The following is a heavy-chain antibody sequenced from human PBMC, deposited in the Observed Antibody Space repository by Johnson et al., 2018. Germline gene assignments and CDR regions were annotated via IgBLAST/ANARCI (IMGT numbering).Heavy chain of an antibody. CDR1: GGTFNNNV. CDR2: IVPLLGRA. CDR3: ARRLRRDHGLDV. J-gene: IGHJ6*02. Sequence: QVQLVQSGAEVKKPGSSVKVSCKASGGTFNNNVVSWVRQAPGQGLEWMGGIVPLLGRANYAQKFQDRVTITADESTSTAHMELSSLRSEDTAVYYCARRLRRDHGLDVWGQGTAVTVSS. V-gene: IGHV1-69*11.